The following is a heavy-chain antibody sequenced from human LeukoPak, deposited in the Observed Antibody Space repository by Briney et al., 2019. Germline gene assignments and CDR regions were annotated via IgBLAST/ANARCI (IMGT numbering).Heavy chain of an antibody. CDR3: AKVVVGATTGAFDI. CDR2: ISGSGGST. CDR1: GFTFSSYA. D-gene: IGHD1-26*01. V-gene: IGHV3-23*01. J-gene: IGHJ3*02. Sequence: PGGSLRLSCAAPGFTFSSYAMSWVRQAPGKGLEWVSAISGSGGSTYYADSVKGRFTISRDNSKNTLSLQMNSLRAEDTAVYYCAKVVVGATTGAFDIWGQGTMVTVSS.